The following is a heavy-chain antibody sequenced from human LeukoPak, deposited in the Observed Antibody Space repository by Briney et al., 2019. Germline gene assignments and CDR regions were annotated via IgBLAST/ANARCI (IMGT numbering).Heavy chain of an antibody. Sequence: PGGSLRLSCAASGFTLSSYSMNWVRQAPGKGLEWVSSISSSSSFIYYADSVKGRFTISRDNAKNSLYLQMNSLRAEDTAVYYCARDPPLGSCSTISCPHLDYWGQGTLVTVSS. V-gene: IGHV3-21*01. CDR2: ISSSSSFI. J-gene: IGHJ4*02. CDR1: GFTLSSYS. D-gene: IGHD2-2*01. CDR3: ARDPPLGSCSTISCPHLDY.